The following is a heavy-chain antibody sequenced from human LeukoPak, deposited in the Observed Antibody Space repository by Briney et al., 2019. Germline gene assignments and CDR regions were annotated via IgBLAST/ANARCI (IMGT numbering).Heavy chain of an antibody. V-gene: IGHV4-59*12. J-gene: IGHJ3*01. D-gene: IGHD2-15*01. CDR1: GVSINDFY. Sequence: SETLSLTCAVSGVSINDFYWTWIRQAPGKGLEWIGYVYYGGSTNYNPSLKSRVIMSADTSKNQFSLKLRSVTAADTALYYCARVGGPVPAALEDAFDLWGQGILVTVSS. CDR2: VYYGGST. CDR3: ARVGGPVPAALEDAFDL.